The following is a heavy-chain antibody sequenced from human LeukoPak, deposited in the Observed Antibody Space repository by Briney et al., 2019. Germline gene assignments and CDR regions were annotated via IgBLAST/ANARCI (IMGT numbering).Heavy chain of an antibody. J-gene: IGHJ4*02. V-gene: IGHV3-7*01. CDR2: IKQDGSQK. Sequence: GGSLRLSCAASGFSFSTYWMSWVRQAPGKGLEWLANIKQDGSQKYYVDSVKDRFTISRDNAKNSLYLQMNSLRAEDTAVYYCARDQDTAMEPHFDYWGQGTLVTVSS. D-gene: IGHD5-18*01. CDR1: GFSFSTYW. CDR3: ARDQDTAMEPHFDY.